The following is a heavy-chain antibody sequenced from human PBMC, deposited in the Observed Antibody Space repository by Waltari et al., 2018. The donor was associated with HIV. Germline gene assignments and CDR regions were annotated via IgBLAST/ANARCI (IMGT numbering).Heavy chain of an antibody. CDR2: SKRKPYGGTT. Sequence: EVQLVESGGGLVKPGGSLRLSCAVSGYSFSDAWMSWVRQTPGKWREVGGRSKRKPYGGTTDYAAPVKGRFTISRVDAKTTLYLQMNSLKTEDTAVYYGTTLLTSGYLYFFDNWGQGTLVTVSS. V-gene: IGHV3-15*01. D-gene: IGHD3-22*01. CDR1: GYSFSDAW. CDR3: TTLLTSGYLYFFDN. J-gene: IGHJ4*02.